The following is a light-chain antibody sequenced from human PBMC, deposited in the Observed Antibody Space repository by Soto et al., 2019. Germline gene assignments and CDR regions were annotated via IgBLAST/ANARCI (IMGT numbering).Light chain of an antibody. CDR1: QRIDNF. Sequence: DIQVAQSPSSLSASVGDRVTITCRASQRIDNFLAWYQQKPGKVPKLLIYAASTLESGVPSRFSASGSGIDFTLTISSLQPEDFATYYCQKYNSGPRTFGQGTKLEI. J-gene: IGKJ1*01. CDR3: QKYNSGPRT. V-gene: IGKV1-27*01. CDR2: AAS.